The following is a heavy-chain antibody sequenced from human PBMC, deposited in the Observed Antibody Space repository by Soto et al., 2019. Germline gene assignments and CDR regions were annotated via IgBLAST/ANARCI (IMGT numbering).Heavy chain of an antibody. CDR1: GVILSDCA. CDR3: ARDLRWGSNWYYYMDV. J-gene: IGHJ6*03. D-gene: IGHD7-27*01. Sequence: EVQLVESGGGLVQPGGSLRLACATSGVILSDCAMNWVRQPPGTGLEWVSYISSSRSVIDYADSVKGRFTVSSDNARNSLQLQMNSLRAEDTAVYYCARDLRWGSNWYYYMDVWGKGTTVTVSS. CDR2: ISSSRSVI. V-gene: IGHV3-48*01.